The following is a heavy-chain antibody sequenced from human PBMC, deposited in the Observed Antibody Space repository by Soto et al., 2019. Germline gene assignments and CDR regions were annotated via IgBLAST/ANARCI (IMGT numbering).Heavy chain of an antibody. CDR3: ARATRIVANEDWFDP. D-gene: IGHD5-12*01. V-gene: IGHV4-59*01. Sequence: QVQLQESGPGLVKPSETLSLTCTVSGGSISSYYWSWIRQPPGKGLEWIGYIYYSGSTNYNPSLQSRVTISVDTSKNQFSLKLSSVTAADTAVYYCARATRIVANEDWFDPWGQGTLVTVSS. CDR1: GGSISSYY. CDR2: IYYSGST. J-gene: IGHJ5*02.